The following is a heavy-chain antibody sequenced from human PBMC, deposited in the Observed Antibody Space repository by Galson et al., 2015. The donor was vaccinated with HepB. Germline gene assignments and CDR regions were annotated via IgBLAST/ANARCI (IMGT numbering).Heavy chain of an antibody. CDR3: ATDIAAHWFDP. CDR1: GYTLTELS. Sequence: SVKVSCKVFGYTLTELSMHWVRQAPGKGLEWMGGFDPEDGETTYAQKFQGRVTMTEDTSTDTAYMELSSLRSEDTAVYYCATDIAAHWFDPWGQGTLVTVSS. D-gene: IGHD6-6*01. J-gene: IGHJ5*02. CDR2: FDPEDGET. V-gene: IGHV1-24*01.